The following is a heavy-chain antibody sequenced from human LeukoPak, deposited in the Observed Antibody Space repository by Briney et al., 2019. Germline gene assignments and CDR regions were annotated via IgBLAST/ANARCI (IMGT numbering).Heavy chain of an antibody. CDR1: GRSFSSGFFY. Sequence: SETLSLTCTVSGRSFSSGFFYWGWIRQTPGKGLEWIVSIYSGGATSYNPSLQSRVTISVDTSKNQFSLKLSSVTAADTALYYCARAWGVVVPAAMLDWFDPWGQGTLVTVSS. J-gene: IGHJ5*02. V-gene: IGHV4-39*07. CDR2: IYSGGAT. D-gene: IGHD2-2*01. CDR3: ARAWGVVVPAAMLDWFDP.